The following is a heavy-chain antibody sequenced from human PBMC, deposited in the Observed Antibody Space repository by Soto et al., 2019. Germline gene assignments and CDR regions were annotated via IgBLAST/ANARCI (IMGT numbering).Heavy chain of an antibody. V-gene: IGHV3-30-3*01. Sequence: QVQLVESGGGVVQPGRSLRLSCAASGFTFSIYAMHWVRQAPGKGLEWVAVISYDGSNKYYADSVKGRFTISRDNSKNTVYLQMNSLRAEDWAVYYCAREYSDGWFDPGGQGTLVPVSS. CDR1: GFTFSIYA. D-gene: IGHD2-21*01. J-gene: IGHJ5*02. CDR2: ISYDGSNK. CDR3: AREYSDGWFDP.